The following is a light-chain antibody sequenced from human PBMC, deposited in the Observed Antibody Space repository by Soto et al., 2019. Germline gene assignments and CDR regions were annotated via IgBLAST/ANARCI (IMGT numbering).Light chain of an antibody. CDR2: DDS. V-gene: IGLV3-21*02. CDR3: QLWVSSGDNPYVI. Sequence: SYVLAQPPSVSVAPGQTARIACGGDNIGSKSVHWYQQKPGQAPALVVYDDSDRPSGIPERFSGSNSGNTATLTISRVEVGDEADYYCQLWVSSGDNPYVIFGGGTKVTVL. J-gene: IGLJ2*01. CDR1: NIGSKS.